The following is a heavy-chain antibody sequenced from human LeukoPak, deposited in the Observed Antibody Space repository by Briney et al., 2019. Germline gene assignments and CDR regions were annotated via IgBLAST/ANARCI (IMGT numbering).Heavy chain of an antibody. Sequence: ASVKVSCKASGYTFTSYGNSWVRQAPGQGLEWMGWISVYNGNTLYAQSLQGRVTMTTDTSTDTAYMGLRSLRSDDTAVYYCARALDTPTNDYWGQGTLVTVFS. CDR1: GYTFTSYG. V-gene: IGHV1-18*01. CDR3: ARALDTPTNDY. D-gene: IGHD5-18*01. CDR2: ISVYNGNT. J-gene: IGHJ4*02.